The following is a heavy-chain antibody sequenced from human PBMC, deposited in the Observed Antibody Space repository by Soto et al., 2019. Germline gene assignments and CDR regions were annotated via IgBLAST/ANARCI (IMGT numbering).Heavy chain of an antibody. Sequence: GTLRLSCAASGFTVSSYWMSWVRQAPGKGLEWVANIKQDGSEKYYVDSVKGRFTISRDNAKNSLYLQMNGLRAEDTAVYYCAREYRYDSSGYYSYYYYYYGMDVWGQGTTVTVSS. D-gene: IGHD3-22*01. J-gene: IGHJ6*02. V-gene: IGHV3-7*03. CDR1: GFTVSSYW. CDR2: IKQDGSEK. CDR3: AREYRYDSSGYYSYYYYYYGMDV.